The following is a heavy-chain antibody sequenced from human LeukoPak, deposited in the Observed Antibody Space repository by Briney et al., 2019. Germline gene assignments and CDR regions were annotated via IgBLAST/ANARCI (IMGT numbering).Heavy chain of an antibody. J-gene: IGHJ5*02. CDR3: ARDRYGVAAEGSWFDP. V-gene: IGHV3-7*01. CDR2: IKQDGSEK. Sequence: GGSLRLSCAASGFTLSSYWMSWVRQAPGKGLEWVANIKQDGSEKYYVDSVKGRFTISRDNAKNSLYLQMNSLRAEDTAVYYCARDRYGVAAEGSWFDPWGQGTLVTVSS. D-gene: IGHD6-13*01. CDR1: GFTLSSYW.